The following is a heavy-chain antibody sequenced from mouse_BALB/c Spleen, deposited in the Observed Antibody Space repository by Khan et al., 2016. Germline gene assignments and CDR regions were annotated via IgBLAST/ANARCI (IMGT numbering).Heavy chain of an antibody. CDR1: GFSITSYG. Sequence: VELKQSGPGLVQPSQSLSITCTVSGFSITSYGVHWVRQPPGKGLEWLGVIWSGRDTDYNAAFISRLSINKDNSKSQVFFKMNSLQPDDTAIYXSARGPVYYGSSLYGMDYWGQGTSVTVSS. D-gene: IGHD1-1*01. CDR3: ARGPVYYGSSLYGMDY. CDR2: IWSGRDT. V-gene: IGHV2-2*01. J-gene: IGHJ4*01.